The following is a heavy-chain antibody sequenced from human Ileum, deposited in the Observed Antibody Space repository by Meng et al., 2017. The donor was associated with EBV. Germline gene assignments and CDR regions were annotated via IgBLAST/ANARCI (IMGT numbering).Heavy chain of an antibody. CDR3: ARPIAAAGWFDP. CDR1: GGPINSSSYY. CDR2: IYYSGRT. Sequence: HLRMPASGPGRVKPSGTPSLTCTVSGGPINSSSYYWGWIRQPPGKGLEWIGSIYYSGRTYYNPSLKSRVTISVDTSKNQFSLKLSSVTAADTAVYYCARPIAAAGWFDPWGQGTLVTVSS. J-gene: IGHJ5*02. V-gene: IGHV4-39*01. D-gene: IGHD6-13*01.